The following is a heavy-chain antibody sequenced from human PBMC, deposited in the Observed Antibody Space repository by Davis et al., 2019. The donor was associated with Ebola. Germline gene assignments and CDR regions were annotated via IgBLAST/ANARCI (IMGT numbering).Heavy chain of an antibody. Sequence: GDSLKISCKGSGYSFTSYWIGWVRQMPGKGLEWMGIIYPGDSDTRYSPSFQGQVTISADKSISTAYLQWSSLKASDTAMYYCAREYCSSTSCYYWFDPWGQGTLVTVSS. V-gene: IGHV5-51*01. CDR3: AREYCSSTSCYYWFDP. CDR2: IYPGDSDT. CDR1: GYSFTSYW. J-gene: IGHJ5*02. D-gene: IGHD2-2*01.